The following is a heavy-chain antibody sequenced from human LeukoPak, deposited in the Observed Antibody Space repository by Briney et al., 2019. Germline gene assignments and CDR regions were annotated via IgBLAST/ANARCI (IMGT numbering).Heavy chain of an antibody. CDR3: ARDGGYSYGSRPFEY. Sequence: ASVKVSCKASGYTLTRYHMHWVRQAPGQGLEWLGIINCSGGSTNYAQMFQGRVTMTRDTSTSTVYMELSSLRSDDTAVYYCARDGGYSYGSRPFEYWGQGTLVTDSS. V-gene: IGHV1-46*01. D-gene: IGHD5-18*01. CDR2: INCSGGST. CDR1: GYTLTRYH. J-gene: IGHJ4*02.